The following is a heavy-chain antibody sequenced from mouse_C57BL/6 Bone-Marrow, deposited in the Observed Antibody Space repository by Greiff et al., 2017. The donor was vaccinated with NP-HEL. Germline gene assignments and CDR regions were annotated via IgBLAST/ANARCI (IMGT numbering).Heavy chain of an antibody. V-gene: IGHV5-16*01. Sequence: EVMLVESEGGLVQPGSSMKLSCTASGFTFSDYYMAWVRQVPEKGLEWVANINYDGSSTYYLDSLKSRFIISRDNAKNILYLQMSSLKSEDTATYYCARLDGNYPWFAYWGQGTLVTVSA. CDR2: INYDGSST. CDR3: ARLDGNYPWFAY. J-gene: IGHJ3*01. CDR1: GFTFSDYY. D-gene: IGHD2-1*01.